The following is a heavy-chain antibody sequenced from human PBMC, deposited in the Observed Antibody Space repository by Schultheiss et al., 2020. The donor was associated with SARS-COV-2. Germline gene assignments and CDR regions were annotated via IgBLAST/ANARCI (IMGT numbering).Heavy chain of an antibody. Sequence: GGSLRLSCAASGFTFSSYSMNWVRQAPGKGLEWVAVIWYDGSNKYYADSVKGRFTISRDNSKNTLYLQMNSLRAEDTAVYYCARLLAAAGPFDYWGQGTLVTVSS. J-gene: IGHJ4*02. D-gene: IGHD6-13*01. CDR1: GFTFSSYS. V-gene: IGHV3-33*08. CDR2: IWYDGSNK. CDR3: ARLLAAAGPFDY.